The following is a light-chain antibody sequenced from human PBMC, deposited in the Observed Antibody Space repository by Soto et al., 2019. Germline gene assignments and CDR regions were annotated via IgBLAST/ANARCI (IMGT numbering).Light chain of an antibody. CDR2: KAS. CDR1: QSINSW. Sequence: DIQLTQSPSTLSASVGDRVSITCRASQSINSWLAWYQQRPGQAPKLLIYKASSLETGVPSRFSGSGSGTEFTLTINSLQPDDFGTYYCQHINEYSWTFGQGTKVDLK. J-gene: IGKJ1*01. V-gene: IGKV1-5*03. CDR3: QHINEYSWT.